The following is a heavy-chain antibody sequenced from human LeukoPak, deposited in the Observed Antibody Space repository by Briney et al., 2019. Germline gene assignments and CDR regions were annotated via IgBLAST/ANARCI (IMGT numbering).Heavy chain of an antibody. J-gene: IGHJ4*02. CDR3: ARDHHGSGSYFNAFDY. CDR2: ISSSVSTI. CDR1: GFTFSDYY. D-gene: IGHD3-10*01. V-gene: IGHV3-11*01. Sequence: PGGSLRLSCAASGFTFSDYYMSWIRQALGKGLEWVSYISSSVSTIYYADSVKGRFTISRDKAKNSLYLQMNSQRAEDTALYYGARDHHGSGSYFNAFDYWGRGTQVTVSS.